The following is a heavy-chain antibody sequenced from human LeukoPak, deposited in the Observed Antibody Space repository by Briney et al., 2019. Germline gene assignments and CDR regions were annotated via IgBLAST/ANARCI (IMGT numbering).Heavy chain of an antibody. CDR2: TYNSGST. D-gene: IGHD3-10*01. J-gene: IGHJ5*02. CDR1: GGSISSYY. CDR3: ARDGSGSYLNWFDP. V-gene: IGHV4-59*01. Sequence: SETLSLTCTVSGGSISSYYWNWIRQPPGKGLEWIGHTYNSGSTNYSPSLKSRVTISVDTSKNQFSLKLTSVTAADTAVYYCARDGSGSYLNWFDPWGQGTLVTVSS.